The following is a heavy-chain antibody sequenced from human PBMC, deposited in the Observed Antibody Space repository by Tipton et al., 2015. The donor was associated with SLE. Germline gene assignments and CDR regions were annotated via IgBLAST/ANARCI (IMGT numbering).Heavy chain of an antibody. V-gene: IGHV4-30-4*08. Sequence: TQSLTCTVSGGSISSGDYYWSWIRQPPGKGLEWIGYIYYSGSTYYNPSLKSRVTISVDMSKNQFSLKLSSVTAADTAVYYCARERRNYDFWSGYYKWGQGTLVTVSS. CDR2: IYYSGST. CDR1: GGSISSGDYY. CDR3: ARERRNYDFWSGYYK. J-gene: IGHJ4*02. D-gene: IGHD3-3*01.